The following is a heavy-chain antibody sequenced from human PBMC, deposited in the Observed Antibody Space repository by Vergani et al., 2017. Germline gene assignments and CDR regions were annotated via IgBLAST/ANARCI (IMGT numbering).Heavy chain of an antibody. CDR1: GFTFSSYS. CDR2: ISSSSSTI. Sequence: EVQLVESGGGLVQPGGSLRLSCAASGFTFSSYSMNWVRQAPGQGLEWVSYISSSSSTIYYADSVKGRFTISRDNAKNSLYLQMNSLRAEDTAVYYCARDKVRGYYYYYYMDVWGKGTTVTVSS. D-gene: IGHD3-10*01. V-gene: IGHV3-48*04. J-gene: IGHJ6*03. CDR3: ARDKVRGYYYYYYMDV.